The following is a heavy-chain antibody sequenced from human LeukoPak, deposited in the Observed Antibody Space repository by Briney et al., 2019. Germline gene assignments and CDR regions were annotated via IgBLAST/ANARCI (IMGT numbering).Heavy chain of an antibody. D-gene: IGHD4-23*01. Sequence: SETLPLTCTVSGGSISSYYWSWIRQPPGKGLEWIGYIYYSGSTNYNPSLKSRVTISVDTSKNQFSLKLSSVTAADTAVYYCARHRGYGGNSGGAFDIWGQGTMVTVSS. CDR3: ARHRGYGGNSGGAFDI. CDR1: GGSISSYY. J-gene: IGHJ3*02. CDR2: IYYSGST. V-gene: IGHV4-59*08.